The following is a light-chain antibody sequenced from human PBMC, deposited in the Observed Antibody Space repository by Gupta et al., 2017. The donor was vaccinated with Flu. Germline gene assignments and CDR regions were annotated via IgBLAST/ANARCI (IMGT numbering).Light chain of an antibody. CDR3: QQEDNFPIT. Sequence: DIQMTQSPSSLSASLGDRVTITCQASQGISYYLNWYQQKPGKAPNLLIYDASKLKTGVPSRFSGSGYGTDFTLTISSLQPEDDSTYYCQQEDNFPITFGGGTKVEIK. CDR1: QGISYY. CDR2: DAS. V-gene: IGKV1-33*01. J-gene: IGKJ4*01.